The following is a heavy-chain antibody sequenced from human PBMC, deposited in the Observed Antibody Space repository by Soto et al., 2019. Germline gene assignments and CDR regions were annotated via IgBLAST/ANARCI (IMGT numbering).Heavy chain of an antibody. CDR2: IFWGDDK. D-gene: IGHD3-9*01. V-gene: IGHV2-5*05. J-gene: IGHJ5*02. Sequence: QITLKESGPTLVKPTQTLTLTCTFSGVSLSTSGGGVGWIRQPPGKALEWLALIFWGDDKCYGPSLKSKLTITKYTSTNQGVLTMTNMDPVDTATYYFVHRTYYDTLTGYYGFKDGGWFDPWGQGTLVTVSS. CDR1: GVSLSTSGGG. CDR3: VHRTYYDTLTGYYGFKDGGWFDP.